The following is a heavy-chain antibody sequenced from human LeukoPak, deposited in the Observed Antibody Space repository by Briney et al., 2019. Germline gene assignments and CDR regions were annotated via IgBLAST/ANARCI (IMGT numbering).Heavy chain of an antibody. CDR3: ARGIDCSSTSCWGKAFDI. CDR1: GFTFRSYS. CDR2: ISSGSSTI. J-gene: IGHJ3*02. Sequence: GGSLRLSCAASGFTFRSYSMNWFRQAPGKGLEWVSYISSGSSTIYYADSVKGRFTISRDNAKNSLYLQMNSLRAEDTAVYYCARGIDCSSTSCWGKAFDIWGQGTMVTVSS. D-gene: IGHD2-2*01. V-gene: IGHV3-48*01.